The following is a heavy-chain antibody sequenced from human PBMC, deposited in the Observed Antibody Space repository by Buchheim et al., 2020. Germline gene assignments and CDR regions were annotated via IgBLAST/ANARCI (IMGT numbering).Heavy chain of an antibody. CDR3: ARDHWGSDLN. V-gene: IGHV3-72*01. J-gene: IGHJ4*02. CDR1: GFIFSDYD. CDR2: SSSSTA. Sequence: EVQLVESGGGLVQPGGSLRLFCAASGFIFSDYDMDWVRQAPGKGLEWVGRSSSSTAEYAASVKGRFTLSRDDSRNSLYLEMNSLITEDTAVYYCARDHWGSDLNWGQGAL. D-gene: IGHD3-16*02.